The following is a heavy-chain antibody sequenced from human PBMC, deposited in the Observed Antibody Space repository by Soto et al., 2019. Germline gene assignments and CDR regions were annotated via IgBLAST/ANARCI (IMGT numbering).Heavy chain of an antibody. J-gene: IGHJ6*03. CDR3: ATNYDILTGPGIDNYYYYYYMDV. V-gene: IGHV3-66*01. D-gene: IGHD3-9*01. Sequence: GGSLRLSCAASGFTVSSNYMSWVRQAPGKGLEWVSVIYSGGSTYYADSVKGRFTISRDNSKNTLYLQMNSLRAEDTAVYYCATNYDILTGPGIDNYYYYYYMDVWGKGTTVTVSS. CDR2: IYSGGST. CDR1: GFTVSSNY.